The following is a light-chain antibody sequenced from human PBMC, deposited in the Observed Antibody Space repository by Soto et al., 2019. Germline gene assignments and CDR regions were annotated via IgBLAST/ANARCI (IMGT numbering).Light chain of an antibody. CDR2: GAS. V-gene: IGKV3-20*01. CDR1: QSVSSSY. J-gene: IGKJ4*01. CDR3: QQYGSSPLT. Sequence: EIVLTQPPGTLSLSPGERATLSCRGSQSVSSSYLAWYQQKPGQAPRLLIYGASSRATGIPDRFSGSGSGTDFTLTISRLEPEDFAVYYCQQYGSSPLTFGGGTKVDIK.